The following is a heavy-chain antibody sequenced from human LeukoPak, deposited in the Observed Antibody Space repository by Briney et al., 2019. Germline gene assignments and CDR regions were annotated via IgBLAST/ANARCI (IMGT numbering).Heavy chain of an antibody. D-gene: IGHD2-21*02. CDR3: ASQSYCGGDCSPYFDL. CDR2: IYYSGST. Sequence: SETLSLTCTVSGGSISSSSYYWGWIRQPPGKGLEWIGSIYYSGSTYYNPSLKSRVTISVDTSKNQFSLKLSSVTAADTAVYCCASQSYCGGDCSPYFDLWGRGTLVTVSS. CDR1: GGSISSSSYY. J-gene: IGHJ2*01. V-gene: IGHV4-39*01.